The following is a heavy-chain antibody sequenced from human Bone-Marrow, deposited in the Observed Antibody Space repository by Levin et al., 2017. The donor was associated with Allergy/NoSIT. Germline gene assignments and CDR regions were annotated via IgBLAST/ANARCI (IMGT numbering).Heavy chain of an antibody. Sequence: AASVKVSCKASGGTFSSSAISWVRQAPGQGLEWMGDIIPIFGTTNYAQKFQGRLTITADESTSTAYLELSSLRSEDPTVYYCARDDCGGDCYSVDAFDIWGQGTMVTVSS. CDR1: GGTFSSSA. CDR2: IIPIFGTT. J-gene: IGHJ3*02. D-gene: IGHD2-21*02. V-gene: IGHV1-69*13. CDR3: ARDDCGGDCYSVDAFDI.